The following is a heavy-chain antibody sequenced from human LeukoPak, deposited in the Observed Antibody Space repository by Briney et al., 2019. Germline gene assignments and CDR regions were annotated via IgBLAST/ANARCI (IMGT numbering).Heavy chain of an antibody. CDR3: AAELAVGRGCFDY. CDR1: GFTFSSSV. V-gene: IGHV1-58*01. D-gene: IGHD1-1*01. J-gene: IGHJ4*02. Sequence: SVKVSCKASGFTFSSSVLHWVRQARGQRLEWIGWLVVGSGYTSYAQNFQGRVTLTRDMSTSTSFMELSSLRSEDTAVYYCAAELAVGRGCFDYWGQGTLVTVSS. CDR2: LVVGSGYT.